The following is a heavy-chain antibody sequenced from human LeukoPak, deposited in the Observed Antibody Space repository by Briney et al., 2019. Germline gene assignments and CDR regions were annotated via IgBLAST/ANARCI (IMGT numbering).Heavy chain of an antibody. CDR2: INPSGGST. J-gene: IGHJ4*02. CDR3: ARDLIQLWPKYYFDY. CDR1: GYTFTSYY. V-gene: IGHV1-46*01. D-gene: IGHD5-18*01. Sequence: GASVKVSCKASGYTFTSYYMHWVRQAPGQGLEWMGIINPSGGSTSYAQKFQGRVTMTRDTSTSTVYMELSSLRSEDTAVYYCARDLIQLWPKYYFDYWGQGTLVTVSS.